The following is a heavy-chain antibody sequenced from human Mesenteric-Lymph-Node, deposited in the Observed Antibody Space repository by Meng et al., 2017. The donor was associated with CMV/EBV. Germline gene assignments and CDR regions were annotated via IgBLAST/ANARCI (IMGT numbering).Heavy chain of an antibody. CDR1: GFTFNSYW. V-gene: IGHV3-7*04. CDR3: AKDQRGCMDV. Sequence: GESLKISCAASGFTFNSYWMTWVRQAPGKGLECVANINPDGSQKYYADSVKGRFTISRDNSKNTLYLQMNSLRAEDTAVYYCAKDQRGCMDVWGQGTTVTVSS. D-gene: IGHD1-1*01. J-gene: IGHJ6*02. CDR2: INPDGSQK.